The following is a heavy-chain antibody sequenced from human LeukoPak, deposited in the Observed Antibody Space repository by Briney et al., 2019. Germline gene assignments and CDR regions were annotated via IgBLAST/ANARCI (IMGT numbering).Heavy chain of an antibody. V-gene: IGHV4-34*01. CDR1: GGSFSGYY. D-gene: IGHD6-19*01. CDR2: INHSGST. J-gene: IGHJ5*02. Sequence: SETLSLTCAVYGGSFSGYYWSWIRQPPGKGLEWIGEINHSGSTNYNPSLKSRVTISVDTSKNQISLKLSSVTAADTAVYYCARRRGGYSSGFNNWFDPWGQGTLVTVSS. CDR3: ARRRGGYSSGFNNWFDP.